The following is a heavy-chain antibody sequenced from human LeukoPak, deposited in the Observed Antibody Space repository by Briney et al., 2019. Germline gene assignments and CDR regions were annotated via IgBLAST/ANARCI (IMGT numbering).Heavy chain of an antibody. Sequence: GGSLRLSCVASGFTFSNYWMGWVRQTRGKGLEWVANIKEDGSEKFYVDSVKGRFTISRDNAKNSLYLQMNSLRVEDTALYYCTRDGSGWSNYWGQGTPVTASS. V-gene: IGHV3-7*01. CDR1: GFTFSNYW. CDR3: TRDGSGWSNY. J-gene: IGHJ4*02. D-gene: IGHD6-19*01. CDR2: IKEDGSEK.